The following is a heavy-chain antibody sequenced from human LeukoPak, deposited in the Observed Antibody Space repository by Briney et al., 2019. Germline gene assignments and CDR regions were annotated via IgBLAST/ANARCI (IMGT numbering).Heavy chain of an antibody. J-gene: IGHJ4*02. V-gene: IGHV3-33*01. CDR1: GFTFSSYV. D-gene: IGHD3-22*01. CDR2: IWYDGSNK. CDR3: AREFYDSSGYPGY. Sequence: HPGGSLRLSCAASGFTFSSYVMHWVRQAPGKGLEWVAVIWYDGSNKYYADSVKGRFTISRDNSKNTLYLQMNSLRAEDTAVYYCAREFYDSSGYPGYWGQGTLVTVSS.